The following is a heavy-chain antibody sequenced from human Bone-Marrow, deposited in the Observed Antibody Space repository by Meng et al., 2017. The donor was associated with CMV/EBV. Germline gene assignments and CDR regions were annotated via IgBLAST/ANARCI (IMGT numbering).Heavy chain of an antibody. CDR3: ARDGAYYNIWCGYSKYYFDY. CDR2: ISSSGSTI. Sequence: GESLKISCAASGFTFSEYYMSWIRQAPGKGLEWVSYISSSGSTIYYADSVKGRFTISRDNAKNSLYLQMNSLRAEDTAVYYCARDGAYYNIWCGYSKYYFDYWGQGTLVTVSS. V-gene: IGHV3-11*04. CDR1: GFTFSEYY. J-gene: IGHJ4*02. D-gene: IGHD3-3*01.